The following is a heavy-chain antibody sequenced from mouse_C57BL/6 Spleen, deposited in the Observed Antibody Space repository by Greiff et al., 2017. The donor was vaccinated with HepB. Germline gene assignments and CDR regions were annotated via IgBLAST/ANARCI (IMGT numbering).Heavy chain of an antibody. D-gene: IGHD3-1*01. V-gene: IGHV3-1*01. CDR2: ISYSGST. CDR3: ARGGGSYFHYFDY. J-gene: IGHJ2*01. CDR1: GYSITSGYD. Sequence: VQLQQSGPGMVKPSQSLSLTCTVTGYSITSGYDWHWIRHFPGNKLEWMGYISYSGSTNYNPSLKSRISITHDTSKNHFFLKLNSVTTEDTATYYCARGGGSYFHYFDYWGQGTTLTVAS.